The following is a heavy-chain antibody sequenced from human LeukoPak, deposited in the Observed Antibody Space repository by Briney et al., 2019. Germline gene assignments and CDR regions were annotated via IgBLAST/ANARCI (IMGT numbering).Heavy chain of an antibody. CDR2: IYSGGTT. CDR1: GFTVSSNY. D-gene: IGHD2-2*01. CDR3: AKWGILPAAKNDYYYTMDV. V-gene: IGHV3-66*01. J-gene: IGHJ6*03. Sequence: PGGSLRLSCAASGFTVSSNYMSWVRQAPGKGLEWVSVIYSGGTTYYADSVKGRFTISRDNSKNTLYLQMNSLRAEDTAVYYCAKWGILPAAKNDYYYTMDVWGKGTTVTISS.